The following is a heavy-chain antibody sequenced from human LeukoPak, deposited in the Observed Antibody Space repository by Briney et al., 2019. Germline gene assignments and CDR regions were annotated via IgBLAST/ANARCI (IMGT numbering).Heavy chain of an antibody. Sequence: PGGSLRLSCTASGFTFSNYWMYWVRQAPGKGLVWVSRINSDGSSTSYADSVKGRFTISRDNSKNTLYLQMNSLRAEDTAAYYCAKGTERYREVSSFDYWGQGTLVAVSS. D-gene: IGHD3-10*01. J-gene: IGHJ4*02. CDR3: AKGTERYREVSSFDY. CDR1: GFTFSNYW. CDR2: INSDGSST. V-gene: IGHV3-74*01.